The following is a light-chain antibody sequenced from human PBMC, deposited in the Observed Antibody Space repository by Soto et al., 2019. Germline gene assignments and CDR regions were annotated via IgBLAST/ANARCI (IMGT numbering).Light chain of an antibody. V-gene: IGKV3-11*01. CDR3: QQRSNWPLT. CDR2: DAS. J-gene: IGKJ4*01. Sequence: EIVLTHSPATLSLSPGEIATLSCRASQSVSRYLAWYQQKPGQAPRLLIYDASKRATGIPARFSGSGSGTDFTLTISSLEPEDFAVYYCQQRSNWPLTFGGGTKVDIK. CDR1: QSVSRY.